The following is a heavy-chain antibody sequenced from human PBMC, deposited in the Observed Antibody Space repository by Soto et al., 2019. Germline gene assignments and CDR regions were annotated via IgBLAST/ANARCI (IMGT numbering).Heavy chain of an antibody. J-gene: IGHJ4*02. D-gene: IGHD6-6*01. Sequence: SETLSLTCTVSVGSISSYYWSCIRQPAGKGLEWIGRIYTSRSTNYNPSLKSRVTMSVDTSKNQFSLKLSAVTAADTAVYYCARDSSIAALHYWGQGTLVTVSS. CDR3: ARDSSIAALHY. CDR1: VGSISSYY. CDR2: IYTSRST. V-gene: IGHV4-4*07.